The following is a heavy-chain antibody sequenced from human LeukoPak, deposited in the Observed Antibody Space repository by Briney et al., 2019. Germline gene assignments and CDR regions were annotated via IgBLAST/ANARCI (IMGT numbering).Heavy chain of an antibody. D-gene: IGHD1-1*01. CDR2: IYYSGST. V-gene: IGHV4-59*01. Sequence: SETLSLTXTVSGGSISSYYCSWIWQPPGQGMEWMGYIYYSGSTYYDPSLTGRGTISIDTSKKQFSLRLSSVTAADTAVYYCARVRSWNDFDYWGQGTLVTVSS. J-gene: IGHJ4*02. CDR3: ARVRSWNDFDY. CDR1: GGSISSYY.